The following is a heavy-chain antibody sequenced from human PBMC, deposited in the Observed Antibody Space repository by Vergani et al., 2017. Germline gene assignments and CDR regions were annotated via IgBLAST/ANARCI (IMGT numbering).Heavy chain of an antibody. V-gene: IGHV3-15*01. J-gene: IGHJ5*02. CDR2: IKSKTDGGTT. Sequence: ELQLVESGGGLVKPGGSLRLSCAASGFPFSNAWMSWVRQAPGKGLEWVGGIKSKTDGGTTDYAAPVKGRFTISRDDSKNTLYLQMNSLKTEDTAVYYCTTDPSITMVRGVIPNWFDPWGQGTLVTVSS. D-gene: IGHD3-10*01. CDR1: GFPFSNAW. CDR3: TTDPSITMVRGVIPNWFDP.